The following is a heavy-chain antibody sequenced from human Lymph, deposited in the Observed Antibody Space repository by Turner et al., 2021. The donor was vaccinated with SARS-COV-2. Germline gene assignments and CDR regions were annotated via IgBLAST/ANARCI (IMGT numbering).Heavy chain of an antibody. J-gene: IGHJ4*02. D-gene: IGHD3-22*01. CDR1: GGSLRSSSYY. V-gene: IGHV4-39*01. Sequence: HLQLQESGPALVKPSETLSLTCPVSGGSLRSSSYYWGWIRQPPGKGLEWLGSIYYSGSTYYNASLKSRVTISVDTSKNQFSLKLSSVTAADTAVYYCARNDRVVVQSFDYWGQGTLVTVSS. CDR3: ARNDRVVVQSFDY. CDR2: IYYSGST.